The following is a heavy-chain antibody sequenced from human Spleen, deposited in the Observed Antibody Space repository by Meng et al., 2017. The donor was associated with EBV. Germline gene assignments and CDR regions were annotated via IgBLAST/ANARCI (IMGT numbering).Heavy chain of an antibody. CDR2: IYWDDNK. V-gene: IGHV2-5*02. D-gene: IGHD3-3*01. J-gene: IGHJ4*02. Sequence: HTEVKLAQPPTLTSLFYEFSRTAVRVGGGWMRQPPETGLEWLALIYWDDNKWYTPPLQSRLTIPKDTSKNQVVLTMTNMDLVDTGTYYCAHTAYDVRSGYSNFDFWGQGTLVTVSS. CDR3: AHTAYDVRSGYSNFDF. CDR1: EFSRTAVRVG.